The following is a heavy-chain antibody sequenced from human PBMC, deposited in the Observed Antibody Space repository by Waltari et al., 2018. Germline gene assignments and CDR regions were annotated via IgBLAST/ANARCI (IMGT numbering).Heavy chain of an antibody. CDR2: IKTDSEGAAT. CDR1: GMSTHTFRSAY. CDR3: VTDRGDFDY. V-gene: IGHV3-15*01. D-gene: IGHD3-10*01. Sequence: VQLVESGGGLVQPGGALRPSWVVSGMSTHTFRSAYMSWVRRAPTRGLEWIGRIKTDSEGAATEFAAPVKGRFSISRDDSKKTIYLQLSSLEKDDTAVYYCVTDRGDFDYWGQGTLVTVSS. J-gene: IGHJ4*02.